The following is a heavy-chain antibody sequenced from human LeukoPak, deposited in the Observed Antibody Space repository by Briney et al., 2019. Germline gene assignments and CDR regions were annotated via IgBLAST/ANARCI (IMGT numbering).Heavy chain of an antibody. CDR3: ARYFRVYYDSSGYYRDAFDI. J-gene: IGHJ3*02. CDR1: GYTFTGYY. V-gene: IGHV1-46*01. D-gene: IGHD3-22*01. Sequence: ASVKVSCKASGYTFTGYYMHWVRQAPGQGLEWMGIINPSGGSTSYAQKFQGRVTMTRDTSTGTVYMELSSLRSEDTAVYYCARYFRVYYDSSGYYRDAFDIWGQGTMVTVSS. CDR2: INPSGGST.